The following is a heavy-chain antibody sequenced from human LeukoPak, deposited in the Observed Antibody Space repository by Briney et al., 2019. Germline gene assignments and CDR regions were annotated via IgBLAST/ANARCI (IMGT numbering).Heavy chain of an antibody. V-gene: IGHV3-7*01. CDR1: GFTFSSYW. J-gene: IGHJ4*02. CDR3: ATGRSCTTCYLPDY. D-gene: IGHD2-2*01. Sequence: SGGSLRLSCAASGFTFSSYWMSWVRQAPGKGLEWVANINQDGGEKYYVDSVKGRLTISRDNAKNSLYLQMNSLRAEDTAVYHCATGRSCTTCYLPDYWGQGTLVTVSS. CDR2: INQDGGEK.